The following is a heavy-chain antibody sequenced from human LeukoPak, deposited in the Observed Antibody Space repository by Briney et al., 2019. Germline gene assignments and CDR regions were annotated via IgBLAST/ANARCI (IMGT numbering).Heavy chain of an antibody. CDR3: ARHIGYSAWNPDY. Sequence: PGESLKISCKGSGYSFTSYWIGWVRQMPGKGLEWMGIIYPGDSDTRYSPSFQGQVTISADKSISTAYLQWSNLKASDTAMYYCARHIGYSAWNPDYWGQGTLVTVSS. CDR2: IYPGDSDT. V-gene: IGHV5-51*01. J-gene: IGHJ4*02. CDR1: GYSFTSYW. D-gene: IGHD5-12*01.